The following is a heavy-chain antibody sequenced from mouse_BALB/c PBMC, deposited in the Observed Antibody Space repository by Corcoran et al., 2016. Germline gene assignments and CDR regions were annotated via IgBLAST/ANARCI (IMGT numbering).Heavy chain of an antibody. J-gene: IGHJ2*01. CDR2: INPYNDGT. D-gene: IGHD2-4*01. Sequence: EVQLQKSGPELVKPGASVKMSCKASGYTFTSYVMHWVKQKPGQGLELIGYINPYNDGTKYNEKFKGKATLTSDKASSTAYMELSRLTSEDSAVDYCAIMITYYFDYWGQGTTLTVSS. V-gene: IGHV1S136*01. CDR1: GYTFTSYV. CDR3: AIMITYYFDY.